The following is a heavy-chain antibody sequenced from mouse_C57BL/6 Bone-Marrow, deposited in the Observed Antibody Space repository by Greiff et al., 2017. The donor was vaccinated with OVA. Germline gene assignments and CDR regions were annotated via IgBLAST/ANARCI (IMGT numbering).Heavy chain of an antibody. Sequence: EVQLQQSGPELVKPGASVKMSCKASGYKFTDYNMHWVKQSHGKSLEWIGYINPNNGGTSYNQKFKGKATLTVNKSSSTAYMELRSLTSEDSAVYYCARGTPYYGSSYGYFDYWGQGTTLTVSS. J-gene: IGHJ2*01. D-gene: IGHD1-1*01. CDR1: GYKFTDYN. CDR3: ARGTPYYGSSYGYFDY. CDR2: INPNNGGT. V-gene: IGHV1-22*01.